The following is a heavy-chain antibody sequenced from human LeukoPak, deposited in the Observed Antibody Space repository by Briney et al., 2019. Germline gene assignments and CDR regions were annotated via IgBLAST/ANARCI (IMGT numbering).Heavy chain of an antibody. CDR2: ISASGGST. CDR1: GFAFSDYV. Sequence: GGSLRPPCAASGFAFSDYVMNWVRQAPGKGLEWVSAISASGGSTYYANSVKGRFTISRDNSKNTLYLQMNSLRADDTAVYYCAKVGYYYGSGSYCLDYWGQGTLVTVSS. V-gene: IGHV3-23*01. J-gene: IGHJ4*02. CDR3: AKVGYYYGSGSYCLDY. D-gene: IGHD3-10*01.